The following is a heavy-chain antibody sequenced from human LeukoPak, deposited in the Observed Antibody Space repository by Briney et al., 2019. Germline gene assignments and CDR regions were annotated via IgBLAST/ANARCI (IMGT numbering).Heavy chain of an antibody. Sequence: QSGGSLRLSCAASGFMFTNCVMTWVRRAPGKGLEWVSGISRTGTDTYYGDSVKGRFTISRDNSKNTLYLQMTSPRAEDTAVYYCAKGDFDFWTGYPDYYYNGLNVWGQGTTVTVSS. V-gene: IGHV3-23*01. J-gene: IGHJ6*02. CDR3: AKGDFDFWTGYPDYYYNGLNV. CDR1: GFMFTNCV. D-gene: IGHD3/OR15-3a*01. CDR2: ISRTGTDT.